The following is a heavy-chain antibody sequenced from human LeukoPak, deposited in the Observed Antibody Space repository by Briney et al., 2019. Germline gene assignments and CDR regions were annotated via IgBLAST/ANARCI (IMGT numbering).Heavy chain of an antibody. CDR1: GFAVSNNY. CDR2: ISGSGGST. D-gene: IGHD2/OR15-2a*01. Sequence: GGSLRLSCAASGFAVSNNYMSWVRQAPGKGLEWVSGISGSGGSTYYADSVKGRFTISRDNSKSTLFLQMNSLRAEDTAVYYCEYYGYWGQGTLVTVSS. CDR3: EYYGY. J-gene: IGHJ4*02. V-gene: IGHV3-23*01.